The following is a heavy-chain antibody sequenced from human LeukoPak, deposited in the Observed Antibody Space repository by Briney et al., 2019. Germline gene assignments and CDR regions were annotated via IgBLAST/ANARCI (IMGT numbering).Heavy chain of an antibody. V-gene: IGHV4-59*01. Sequence: SETLSLTCTVSGGSISSYYWSWLRQPPGKGLEWIGYIYYSGSTNYNPSLKSRVTISVDTSKNQFSLKLSSVTAADTAVYYCARATGPRSFYLDYWGQGTLVTVSS. J-gene: IGHJ4*02. D-gene: IGHD1-1*01. CDR2: IYYSGST. CDR3: ARATGPRSFYLDY. CDR1: GGSISSYY.